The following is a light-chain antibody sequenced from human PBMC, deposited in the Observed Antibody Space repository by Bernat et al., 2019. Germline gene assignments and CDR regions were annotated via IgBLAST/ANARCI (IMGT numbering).Light chain of an antibody. J-gene: IGKJ2*01. Sequence: DIQMTQSPSSLSASVGDTVTITCRASQSIADYLHWYQHRPGKAPKLLIHAASSLQRGVPSRFSGSGSGTDFTLTISNLQPEDFATYYCQRSDTMPFTFGQGTRLDIK. CDR2: AAS. CDR1: QSIADY. CDR3: QRSDTMPFT. V-gene: IGKV1-39*01.